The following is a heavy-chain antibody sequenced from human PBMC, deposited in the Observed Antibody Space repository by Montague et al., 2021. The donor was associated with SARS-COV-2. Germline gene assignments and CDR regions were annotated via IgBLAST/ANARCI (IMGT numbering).Heavy chain of an antibody. J-gene: IGHJ4*02. D-gene: IGHD6-19*01. CDR3: AREISGWSARGGYYFDY. Sequence: SETLSLTCTVSGGSISSSSYYWGWIRQPPGKGLEWIGSIYYSGSTYYNPSLKSRVTISVDTSKNQFSLKLSSVTAADTAVYYCAREISGWSARGGYYFDYWGQGTLVTVPS. CDR1: GGSISSSSYY. V-gene: IGHV4-39*01. CDR2: IYYSGST.